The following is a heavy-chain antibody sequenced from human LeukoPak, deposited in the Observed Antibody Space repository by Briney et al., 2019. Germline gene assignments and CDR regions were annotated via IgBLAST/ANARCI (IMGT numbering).Heavy chain of an antibody. CDR1: GFTVRSNY. J-gene: IGHJ4*02. CDR3: ARDSSDYGGKGVDY. D-gene: IGHD4-23*01. CDR2: IYSGGNT. Sequence: GSLRLSCSASGFTVRSNYMSWARPAPGKGLEGVSVIYSGGNTYYADSVKGRFTISRDNSKNTLYLQMNSLRAEDTAVYYCARDSSDYGGKGVDYWGQGTLVTVSS. V-gene: IGHV3-53*01.